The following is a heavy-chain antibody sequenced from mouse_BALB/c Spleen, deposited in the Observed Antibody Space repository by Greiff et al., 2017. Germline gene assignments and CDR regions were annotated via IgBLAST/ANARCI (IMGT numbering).Heavy chain of an antibody. CDR1: GYTFTSYW. V-gene: IGHV1-7*01. J-gene: IGHJ1*01. CDR3: ARWDGYYWYFDV. D-gene: IGHD2-3*01. Sequence: VQLQQSGAELAKPGASVKMSCKASGYTFTSYWMHWVKQRPGQGLEWIGYINPSTGYTEYNQKFKDKATLTADKSSSTAYMQLSSLTSEDSAVYYCARWDGYYWYFDVWGAGTTVTVSS. CDR2: INPSTGYT.